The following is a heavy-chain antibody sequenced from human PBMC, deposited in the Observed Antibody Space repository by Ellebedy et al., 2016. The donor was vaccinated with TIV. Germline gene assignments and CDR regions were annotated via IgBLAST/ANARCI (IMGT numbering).Heavy chain of an antibody. J-gene: IGHJ4*02. CDR2: ISYDGNNK. CDR3: ARGEETYGMGYFDY. CDR1: GFTFSSYA. Sequence: GESLKISCAASGFTFSSYAMHWVRQAPGKGLEWGAVISYDGNNKYYADSVKGRFTISRDNSKNTLYLQMNSLRAEDTAVYYCARGEETYGMGYFDYWGQGTLVTVSS. V-gene: IGHV3-30-3*01. D-gene: IGHD4-17*01.